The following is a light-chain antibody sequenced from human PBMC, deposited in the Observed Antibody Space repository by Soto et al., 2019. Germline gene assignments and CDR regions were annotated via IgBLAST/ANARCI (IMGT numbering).Light chain of an antibody. Sequence: EIVLTQSPATLSVSPGERVTLSCRASESVDINLAWYQQKPGQAPRLLIYDASTRATGIPDRFSGGGSGTDFTLAISRLEPEDSAVYYCQQFSSYPLTFGGGTKVDMK. CDR3: QQFSSYPLT. J-gene: IGKJ4*01. CDR1: ESVDIN. V-gene: IGKV3D-15*01. CDR2: DAS.